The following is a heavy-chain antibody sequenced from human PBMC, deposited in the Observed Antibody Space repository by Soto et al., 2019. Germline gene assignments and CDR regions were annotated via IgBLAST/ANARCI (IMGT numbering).Heavy chain of an antibody. CDR2: ISYDGSAK. CDR1: GFTFSDYG. D-gene: IGHD2-2*01. CDR3: AKKLRSLRSTSWAPDS. J-gene: IGHJ4*02. Sequence: QVQLVESGGGVVQPGRSLRLSCAASGFTFSDYGMHWVRQAPGEGLEWVAVISYDGSAKYYADSVKGRFTISRDISKNTLYLQMNSLRVEDTAVYYCAKKLRSLRSTSWAPDSWGQGSLVTVSS. V-gene: IGHV3-30*18.